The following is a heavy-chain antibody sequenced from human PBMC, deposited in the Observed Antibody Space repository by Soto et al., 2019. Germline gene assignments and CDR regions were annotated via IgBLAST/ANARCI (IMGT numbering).Heavy chain of an antibody. D-gene: IGHD3-3*01. CDR1: GDSVSSNSAA. CDR2: TYYRSKWYN. J-gene: IGHJ4*02. V-gene: IGHV6-1*01. Sequence: PSQTLSLTCAISGDSVSSNSAAWNWIRQSPSRGLEWLGRTYYRSKWYNDYAVSVKSRITINPDTSKNQFSLQLNSVTPEDTAVYYCARDLYYDFWSGFPRPFDYWGQGTLVTVS. CDR3: ARDLYYDFWSGFPRPFDY.